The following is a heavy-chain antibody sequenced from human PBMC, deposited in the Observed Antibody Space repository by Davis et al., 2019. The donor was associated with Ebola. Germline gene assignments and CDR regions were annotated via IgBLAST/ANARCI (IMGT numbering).Heavy chain of an antibody. CDR2: LSYDGSNK. Sequence: GESLKISCAASGFTFSNYGMHWVRQAPGKGLEWVAVLSYDGSNKYYADSVKGRFTISRDNSKNTLFLQMNSLRAEDTAVYYCAKPRWKYQLGYYFDYWGQGTLVTVSS. J-gene: IGHJ4*02. D-gene: IGHD2-2*01. V-gene: IGHV3-30*18. CDR3: AKPRWKYQLGYYFDY. CDR1: GFTFSNYG.